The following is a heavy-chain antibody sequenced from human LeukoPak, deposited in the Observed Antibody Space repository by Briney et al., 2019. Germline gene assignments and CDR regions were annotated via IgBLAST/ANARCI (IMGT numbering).Heavy chain of an antibody. V-gene: IGHV3-23*01. Sequence: GGSLRLSCAASGFTFSSYAMTWVRQAPGKGLEWVSTISGSGGSTFYADSVMGRFTISRDNSKNTLSLHMNSLRAEDTAIYYCAKDRESDYAPYDMDVWGRGTTVTVSS. CDR1: GFTFSSYA. J-gene: IGHJ6*02. CDR2: ISGSGGST. CDR3: AKDRESDYAPYDMDV. D-gene: IGHD4-17*01.